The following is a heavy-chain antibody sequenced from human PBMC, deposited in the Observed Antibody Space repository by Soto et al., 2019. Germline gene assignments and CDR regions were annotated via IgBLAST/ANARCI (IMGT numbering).Heavy chain of an antibody. Sequence: EVQLVESGGGLVQPGGSLKLSCAASGFTFSGFGIHWVRQASEKGLEWVGRIRTKTNNYATAYDASVKGRFTISRDDSKNMAYLQMNSLKTEDTAVYYCSAMAGIDYWGQGTLVTVSS. CDR3: SAMAGIDY. CDR2: IRTKTNNYAT. J-gene: IGHJ4*02. CDR1: GFTFSGFG. D-gene: IGHD6-19*01. V-gene: IGHV3-73*02.